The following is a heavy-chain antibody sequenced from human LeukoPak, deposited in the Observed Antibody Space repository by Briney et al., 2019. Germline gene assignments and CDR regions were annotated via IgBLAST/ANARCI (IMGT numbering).Heavy chain of an antibody. D-gene: IGHD4-23*01. CDR1: GFTFRDSY. CDR3: ARGLRWNEY. J-gene: IGHJ4*02. V-gene: IGHV3-11*01. Sequence: GGSLRLSCAASGFTFRDSYMSWIRQAPGKGLEWVSSISSSGNTIYHADSVKGRFTISRDNAKNSLCLQMNSLRAEDTAVYYGARGLRWNEYWGQGTLVTVSS. CDR2: ISSSGNTI.